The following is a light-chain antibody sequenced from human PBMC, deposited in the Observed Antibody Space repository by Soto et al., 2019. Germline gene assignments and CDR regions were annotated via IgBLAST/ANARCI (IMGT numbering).Light chain of an antibody. CDR2: DVS. V-gene: IGLV2-14*01. J-gene: IGLJ2*01. CDR1: ISDVGGHNY. CDR3: SSYTSTSVL. Sequence: QSALTQPASVSGSPGQSITISCTGTISDVGGHNYVFWYQQHPGKAPKLMIYDVSNRPSGVSNRFSGSKSGNTASLTISGLQAEDEADYYCSSYTSTSVLFGGGTQLTVL.